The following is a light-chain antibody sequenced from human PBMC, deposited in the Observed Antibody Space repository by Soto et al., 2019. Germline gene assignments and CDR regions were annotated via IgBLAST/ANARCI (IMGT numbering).Light chain of an antibody. CDR3: QQYGSSPPVT. J-gene: IGKJ5*01. Sequence: EIVLTQSPGTLSLSPGERATLSCGASQSVSSSYLAWYQQKPGQTPRLLIYGASGRTTGIPDRFSGSGSGTDFTPTISRLEPEDFAVYYCQQYGSSPPVTFGQGTRLEIK. CDR2: GAS. CDR1: QSVSSSY. V-gene: IGKV3-20*01.